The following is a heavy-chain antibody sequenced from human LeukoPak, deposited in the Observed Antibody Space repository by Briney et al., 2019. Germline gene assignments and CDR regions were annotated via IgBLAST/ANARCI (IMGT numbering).Heavy chain of an antibody. D-gene: IGHD6-13*01. CDR3: ARGGLPRIAAAGDFDY. Sequence: SETLSLTCTVSGGSISSYYWSWIRQPPGKGLEWIGYIYYSGSTNYNPSLKSRVTISVDTSKDQFSLKLSSVTAADTAVYYCARGGLPRIAAAGDFDYWGQGTLVTVSS. J-gene: IGHJ4*02. CDR2: IYYSGST. V-gene: IGHV4-59*01. CDR1: GGSISSYY.